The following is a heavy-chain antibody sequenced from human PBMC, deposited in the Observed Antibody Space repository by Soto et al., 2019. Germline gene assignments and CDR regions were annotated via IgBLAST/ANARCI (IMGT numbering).Heavy chain of an antibody. D-gene: IGHD1-26*01. CDR2: INFDGSGT. Sequence: ELQLVEAGGGLVQPGGSLRLSCAASGFTISNYWMHWVRQVPRKGLVWVSHINFDGSGTSYADSVNGRFTISRDNAKNTVYLQMSSLRAEDTAVYYCIRDYGEVGSTAAFDIWGQGTMVIVSS. CDR3: IRDYGEVGSTAAFDI. V-gene: IGHV3-74*01. J-gene: IGHJ3*02. CDR1: GFTISNYW.